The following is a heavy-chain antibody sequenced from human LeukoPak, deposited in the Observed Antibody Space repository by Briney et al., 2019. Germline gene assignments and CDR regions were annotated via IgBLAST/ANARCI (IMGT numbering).Heavy chain of an antibody. Sequence: GGSLRLSCSASGFTFSTYWMSWVRQAPGKGLEWVANMRRDGNEIYYLDSVRGRFTISRDNAKNSLYLQMNSLRAEDTAIYYCARGAEYYYDSSGYFPFDYWGQGTLVTVSS. D-gene: IGHD3-22*01. CDR1: GFTFSTYW. CDR3: ARGAEYYYDSSGYFPFDY. CDR2: MRRDGNEI. J-gene: IGHJ4*02. V-gene: IGHV3-7*01.